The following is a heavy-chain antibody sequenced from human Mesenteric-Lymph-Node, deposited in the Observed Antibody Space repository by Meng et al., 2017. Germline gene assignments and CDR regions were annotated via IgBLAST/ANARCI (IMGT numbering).Heavy chain of an antibody. Sequence: SVTGSVKLPDTLSLPCTVSGGSTISIGYYWDGVRQPPGKGLEWIGAIYHSGSTSYNPSLQSRVTMFVDTSKNQFSLMLTSVTATDTAVYYCARRRGGSGRDCWGQGTLVTVSS. CDR1: GGSTISIGYY. V-gene: IGHV4-39*01. CDR2: IYHSGST. J-gene: IGHJ4*02. D-gene: IGHD3-10*01. CDR3: ARRRGGSGRDC.